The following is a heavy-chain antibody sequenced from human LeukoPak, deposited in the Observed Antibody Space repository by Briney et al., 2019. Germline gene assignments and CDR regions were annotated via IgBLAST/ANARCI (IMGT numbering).Heavy chain of an antibody. CDR1: GYTFTSYG. Sequence: ASVKVSCKASGYTFTSYGISWVRQAPGQGLEWMGWISAYNGNTNYAQKLQGRVTMTTDTSTSTAYMELRSLRSDDTAVYYCARTTYYYDSSGYWPIDYWGQGTLVTVSS. V-gene: IGHV1-18*01. CDR3: ARTTYYYDSSGYWPIDY. D-gene: IGHD3-22*01. J-gene: IGHJ4*02. CDR2: ISAYNGNT.